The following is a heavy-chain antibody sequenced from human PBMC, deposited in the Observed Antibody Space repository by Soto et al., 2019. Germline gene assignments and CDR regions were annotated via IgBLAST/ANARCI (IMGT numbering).Heavy chain of an antibody. V-gene: IGHV3-23*01. CDR3: ARDRSPGSIRGVVRQTDFDN. Sequence: PGGSLRLSCAASGFTFYYYAMNWVRQAPGKALEWVSSVSGSGESAYYADSVKGRFTISRDNTLNSLSLQMNSLRAEDTAVYYCARDRSPGSIRGVVRQTDFDNWGQGTLVTVSS. D-gene: IGHD3-10*01. CDR1: GFTFYYYA. CDR2: VSGSGESA. J-gene: IGHJ4*02.